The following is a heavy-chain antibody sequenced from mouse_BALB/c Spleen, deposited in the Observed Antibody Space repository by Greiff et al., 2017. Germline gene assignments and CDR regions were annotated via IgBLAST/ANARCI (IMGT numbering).Heavy chain of an antibody. CDR3: AREGLAY. Sequence: EVKLQESGGGLVQPGGSRKLSCAASGFTFSSFGTHWVRQAPEKGLEWVAYISSGSSTIYYADTVKGRFTISRDNPKNTLFLQMTSLRSEDTAMYYCAREGLAYWGQGTLVTVSA. CDR2: ISSGSSTI. V-gene: IGHV5-17*02. J-gene: IGHJ3*01. CDR1: GFTFSSFG.